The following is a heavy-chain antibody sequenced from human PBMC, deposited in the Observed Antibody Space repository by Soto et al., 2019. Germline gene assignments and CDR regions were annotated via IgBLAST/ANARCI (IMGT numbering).Heavy chain of an antibody. CDR3: ARALSYCSSTSCHNYGMDV. CDR1: GGSISSGDYY. D-gene: IGHD2-2*02. J-gene: IGHJ6*02. CDR2: IYYSGST. V-gene: IGHV4-30-4*01. Sequence: SETLSLTCTVSGGSISSGDYYWSWIRQPPGKGLEWIGYIYYSGSTYYNPSLKSRVTISVDTSKNQFSLKLSSVTAADTAVYYRARALSYCSSTSCHNYGMDVWGQGTTVTVPS.